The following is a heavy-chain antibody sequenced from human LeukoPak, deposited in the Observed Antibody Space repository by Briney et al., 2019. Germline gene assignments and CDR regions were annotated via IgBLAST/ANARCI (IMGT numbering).Heavy chain of an antibody. D-gene: IGHD3-22*01. Sequence: PGGSLRLSCAASAFSFGSYAMSWVRQAPGKGLEWVSGISGSGGSTYYADSVKGRFTISRDNSKNTLYLQMNSLRAEDTAVYYCAKAIYDSSGYSYYYYMDVWGKGTTVTVSS. J-gene: IGHJ6*03. CDR3: AKAIYDSSGYSYYYYMDV. CDR2: ISGSGGST. V-gene: IGHV3-23*01. CDR1: AFSFGSYA.